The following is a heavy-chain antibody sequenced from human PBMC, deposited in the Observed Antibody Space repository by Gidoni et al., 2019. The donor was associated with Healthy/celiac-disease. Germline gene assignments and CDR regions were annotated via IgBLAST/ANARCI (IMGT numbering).Heavy chain of an antibody. V-gene: IGHV4-34*01. CDR3: AREVLDDSSGYYYYFDY. CDR2: INHSGST. J-gene: IGHJ4*02. Sequence: QVQLQQWGAGLLKPPETLSLTCAVYGGSLRGSYWSWIRQPPGKGLEWIGEINHSGSTNYTPSLKSRVTTSVDTSKNQFSLKLSSVTAADTAVYYCAREVLDDSSGYYYYFDYWGQGTLVTVSS. D-gene: IGHD3-22*01. CDR1: GGSLRGSY.